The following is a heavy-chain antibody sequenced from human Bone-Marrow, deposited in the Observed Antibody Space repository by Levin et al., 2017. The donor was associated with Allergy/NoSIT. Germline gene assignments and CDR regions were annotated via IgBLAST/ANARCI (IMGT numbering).Heavy chain of an antibody. CDR2: INPNSGGT. CDR3: ARGVPVATTSPDCFDI. J-gene: IGHJ3*02. CDR1: GYTFTGYY. D-gene: IGHD5-12*01. V-gene: IGHV1-2*02. Sequence: ASVKVSCKASGYTFTGYYTHWVRQAPGQGLEWMGWINPNSGGTYYVQKLQGRVTMTRDTSISTAYMELSRLRSDDTAVYYCARGVPVATTSPDCFDIWGQGTMVTVSS.